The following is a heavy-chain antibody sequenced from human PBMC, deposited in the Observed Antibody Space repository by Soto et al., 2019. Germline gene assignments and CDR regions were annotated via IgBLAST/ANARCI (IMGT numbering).Heavy chain of an antibody. CDR2: ISGSGGST. V-gene: IGHV3-23*01. Sequence: EVQLLESGGGLVQPGGSLRLSCAASGFTFSSYAMSWVRQAPGKGLEWVSAISGSGGSTYYADSLKGRFTISRDNSKNTLYLQMNSLRAEDTAVYYCAKSGVVVVPAAIPCGYGMDVWGQGTMVTVSS. D-gene: IGHD2-2*01. J-gene: IGHJ6*02. CDR1: GFTFSSYA. CDR3: AKSGVVVVPAAIPCGYGMDV.